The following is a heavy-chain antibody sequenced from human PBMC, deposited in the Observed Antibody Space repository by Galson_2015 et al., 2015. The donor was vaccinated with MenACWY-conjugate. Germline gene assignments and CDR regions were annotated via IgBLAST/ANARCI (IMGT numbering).Heavy chain of an antibody. V-gene: IGHV3-53*01. CDR3: AREGEFGGVLLTDAVDI. Sequence: SLRLSCAASGFTVSTSYMSWVRQAPGKGLEWVSVIYSGGTTHYADSVKGRFTLSRDISKNTVYLQMDSLRAEDTAVYYCAREGEFGGVLLTDAVDIWGQGTRVAVSS. J-gene: IGHJ3*02. CDR2: IYSGGTT. CDR1: GFTVSTSY. D-gene: IGHD3-16*01.